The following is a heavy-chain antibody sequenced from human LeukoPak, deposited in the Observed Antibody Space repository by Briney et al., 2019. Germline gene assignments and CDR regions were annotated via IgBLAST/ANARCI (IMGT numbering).Heavy chain of an antibody. Sequence: SETLSLTRALYGGSFSGYYWSWIRQPPGKGLEWIGEINHSGSTNYNPSLKSRVTISVDTSKNQFSLKLSSVTAADTAVYYCARDWCSLDYWGQGTLVTVSS. CDR3: ARDWCSLDY. D-gene: IGHD4/OR15-4a*01. J-gene: IGHJ4*02. V-gene: IGHV4-34*01. CDR1: GGSFSGYY. CDR2: INHSGST.